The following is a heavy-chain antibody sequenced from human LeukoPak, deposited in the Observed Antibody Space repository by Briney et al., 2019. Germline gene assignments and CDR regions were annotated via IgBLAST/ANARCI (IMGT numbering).Heavy chain of an antibody. Sequence: GGSLRLSCAASGITFSTYSMNWVRQAPGKGLEWVSSITSSSDSTYYADSVKGRFTISRDNVKKSLYLQMNSLRVEDTAVYYCARARHYGDYLFDYWGQGTLVTVSS. CDR3: ARARHYGDYLFDY. V-gene: IGHV3-21*04. D-gene: IGHD4-17*01. J-gene: IGHJ4*02. CDR2: ITSSSDST. CDR1: GITFSTYS.